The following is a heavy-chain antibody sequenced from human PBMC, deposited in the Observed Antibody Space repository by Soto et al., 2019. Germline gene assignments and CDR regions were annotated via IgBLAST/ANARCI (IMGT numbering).Heavy chain of an antibody. V-gene: IGHV3-66*01. CDR1: GFTVSNIY. J-gene: IGHJ4*02. CDR2: IHSGGNA. D-gene: IGHD3-3*01. Sequence: EVHLVESGGDLVQPGGSLRLSCAASGFTVSNIYMRWVRQAPGKGLEWVSSIHSGGNADYADSVKGRFTISRDNSKNTLHLQMDNLGVEDTAMYYFLFWTPPFDYWGQGILVNVSA. CDR3: LFWTPPFDY.